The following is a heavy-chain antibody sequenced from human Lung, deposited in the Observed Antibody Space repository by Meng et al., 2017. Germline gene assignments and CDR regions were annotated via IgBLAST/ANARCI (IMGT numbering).Heavy chain of an antibody. CDR1: GCSISRMNYY. V-gene: IGHV4-30-4*01. D-gene: IGHD6-13*01. CDR3: ARGQKGNFYL. J-gene: IGHJ2*01. Sequence: QVQLQQAGPVLVTPSHTLSLTCTCYGCSISRMNYYWSWKRQPPGKGLEWNGHIYHSGSTYYNPSLKSRITISVDTSKNQFSLKLSSVTAADTAVYYCARGQKGNFYLWGRGTLVTVSS. CDR2: IYHSGST.